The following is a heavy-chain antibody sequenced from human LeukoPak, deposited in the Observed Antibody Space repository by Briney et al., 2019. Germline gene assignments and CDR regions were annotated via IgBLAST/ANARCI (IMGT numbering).Heavy chain of an antibody. D-gene: IGHD5-18*01. CDR3: ARSGGSSYGYTFIDY. J-gene: IGHJ4*02. CDR2: IYPRDSDT. CDR1: GYSFTSYW. V-gene: IGHV5-51*04. Sequence: GESLKISCRGSGYSFTSYWIAWVRQMPGKGLEWMGIIYPRDSDTRYSPSFQGQVTISADKPISAAYLQWSSLKASDTAVYYCARSGGSSYGYTFIDYWGQGTLVTVSS.